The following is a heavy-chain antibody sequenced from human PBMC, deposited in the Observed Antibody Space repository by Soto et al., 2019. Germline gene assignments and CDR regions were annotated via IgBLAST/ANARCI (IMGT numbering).Heavy chain of an antibody. CDR3: ASHIVAHAFDM. CDR1: GFTFSSYS. V-gene: IGHV3-48*01. D-gene: IGHD2-21*01. Sequence: GGSLRLSCAASGFTFSSYSMNWVRQAPGKGLKRVSYISSSSSTIYYADSVKCRFTIYRYNAKNSLYLQMNSLRADETVVYYCASHIVAHAFDMWGQGTMVRVSS. J-gene: IGHJ3*02. CDR2: ISSSSSTI.